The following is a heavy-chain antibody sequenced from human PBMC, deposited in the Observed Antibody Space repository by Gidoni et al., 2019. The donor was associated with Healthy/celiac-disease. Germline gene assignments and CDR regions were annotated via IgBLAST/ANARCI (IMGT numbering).Heavy chain of an antibody. V-gene: IGHV3-30-3*01. CDR1: GFTFSSYA. J-gene: IGHJ1*01. Sequence: QVQLVESGGGVVQPGRSLSLSCAASGFTFSSYAMHWVRQAPGKGLEWVAVISYDGSNKYYADSVKGRFTISRDNSKNTLYLQMNSLRAEDTAVYYCARDHTGTSGYFQHWGQGTLVTVSS. D-gene: IGHD1-1*01. CDR3: ARDHTGTSGYFQH. CDR2: ISYDGSNK.